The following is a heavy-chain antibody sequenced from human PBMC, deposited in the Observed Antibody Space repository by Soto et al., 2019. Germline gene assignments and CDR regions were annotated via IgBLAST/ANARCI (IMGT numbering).Heavy chain of an antibody. J-gene: IGHJ3*02. Sequence: PSETLSLTCTVSGGPISSYYWSWIRQPPGKGLEWIGYIYYSGSTNYNPSLKSRVTISVDTSKNQFSLKLSSVTAADTAVYYCARGHYYDSSGYHEYDAFDIWGQGTMVTVS. CDR2: IYYSGST. CDR3: ARGHYYDSSGYHEYDAFDI. V-gene: IGHV4-59*01. CDR1: GGPISSYY. D-gene: IGHD3-22*01.